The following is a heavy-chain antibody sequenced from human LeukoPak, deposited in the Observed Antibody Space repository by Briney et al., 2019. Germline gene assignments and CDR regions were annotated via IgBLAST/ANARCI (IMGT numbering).Heavy chain of an antibody. CDR1: GGSISNYY. CDR3: ARVGAIVVSFDY. D-gene: IGHD1-26*01. CDR2: IYYSGST. V-gene: IGHV4-59*08. J-gene: IGHJ4*02. Sequence: PSETLSLTCTVSGGSISNYYWSWIRQPPGNTLEWIGYIYYSGSTNYNPSLKSRVTISVDTSKNQFSLSLSSVTAADTAVYYCARVGAIVVSFDYWGQGTLVTVSS.